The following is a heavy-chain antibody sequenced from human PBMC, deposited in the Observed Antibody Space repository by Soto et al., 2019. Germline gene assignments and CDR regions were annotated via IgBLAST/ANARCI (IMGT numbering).Heavy chain of an antibody. V-gene: IGHV3-21*01. J-gene: IGHJ3*02. CDR3: STDDWDLRDGFDI. D-gene: IGHD3-9*01. CDR2: INTNNKNI. Sequence: TGGSLRLSCAASGFTFSTYHMKWVRQAPGKGLEWVSYINTNNKNIHYADSVKGRFTISRDSAQNSLFLQMNSLRVEDTAVYYCSTDDWDLRDGFDIWGRGTQVTVSS. CDR1: GFTFSTYH.